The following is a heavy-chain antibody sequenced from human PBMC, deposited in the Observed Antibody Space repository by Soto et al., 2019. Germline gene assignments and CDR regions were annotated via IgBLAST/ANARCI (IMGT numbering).Heavy chain of an antibody. J-gene: IGHJ4*02. CDR2: IYYSGST. D-gene: IGHD1-26*01. V-gene: IGHV4-31*03. CDR3: ARRLSGSYVDY. CDR1: GGSISSDGYY. Sequence: QVQLQEPGPGLVKPSQTLSLTCTVSGGSISSDGYYWSWIRQHPGTGLEWIGYIYYSGSTYYNPSLKNRVTTSVDTCTKQFSLKLSSVTAADTAVYYCARRLSGSYVDYWGRGTLVTVSS.